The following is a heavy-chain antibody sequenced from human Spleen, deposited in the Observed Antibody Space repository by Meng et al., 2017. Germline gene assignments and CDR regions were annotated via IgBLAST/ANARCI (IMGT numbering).Heavy chain of an antibody. D-gene: IGHD3-10*01. Sequence: ASVKVSCKASGDTSTNYFMHWVRQAPGQGLEWMGVINPSGGGTTYAQNFQGRVTMTRDTSTSTVYMELSSLRAEDTAVYYCARLQRGSGNRISMVDFWGQGMLVTVSS. V-gene: IGHV1-46*01. CDR1: GDTSTNYF. CDR2: INPSGGGT. J-gene: IGHJ4*02. CDR3: ARLQRGSGNRISMVDF.